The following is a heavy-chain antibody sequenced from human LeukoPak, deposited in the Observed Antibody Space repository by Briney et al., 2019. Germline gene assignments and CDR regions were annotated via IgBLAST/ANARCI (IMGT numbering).Heavy chain of an antibody. CDR3: ARGSGYYPGMDV. V-gene: IGHV3-74*01. CDR2: INSDGSST. D-gene: IGHD3-22*01. CDR1: GFTFSSYW. J-gene: IGHJ6*02. Sequence: PGGSLRLPCAASGFTFSSYWMHWVRQAPGKGLVWVSRINSDGSSTSYADSVKGRFTISRDNAKNTLYLQMNSLRAEDTAVYYCARGSGYYPGMDVWGQGTTVTVSS.